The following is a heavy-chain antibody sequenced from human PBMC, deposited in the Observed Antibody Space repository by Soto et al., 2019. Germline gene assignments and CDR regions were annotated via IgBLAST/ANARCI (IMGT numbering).Heavy chain of an antibody. CDR2: VDSDGRGT. CDR3: GTVFEH. V-gene: IGHV3-74*01. CDR1: GITFTNYW. Sequence: EVQLVESGGGSVQPGGSLRLSCVASGITFTNYWMHWVRQVPGKGLVWVARVDSDGRGTGYADFVKGRFTISRDNAKNTLSLQMNSLRVEDTAMYYCGTVFEHWGQGIPVTVSS. J-gene: IGHJ4*02.